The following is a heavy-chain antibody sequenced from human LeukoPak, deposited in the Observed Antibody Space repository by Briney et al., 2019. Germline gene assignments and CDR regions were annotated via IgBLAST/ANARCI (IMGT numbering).Heavy chain of an antibody. V-gene: IGHV3-23*01. Sequence: GGSLRLSCTASGFTFSSYAMSWVRQAPGKGLEWVSGISGSGGNAYHADSVKGRFTISRDNSKNTLYLQMKSLRAADTAVYYCATLRYCSGGSCFPKYFQQWGQGTRVTVSS. CDR2: ISGSGGNA. D-gene: IGHD2-15*01. CDR3: ATLRYCSGGSCFPKYFQQ. J-gene: IGHJ1*01. CDR1: GFTFSSYA.